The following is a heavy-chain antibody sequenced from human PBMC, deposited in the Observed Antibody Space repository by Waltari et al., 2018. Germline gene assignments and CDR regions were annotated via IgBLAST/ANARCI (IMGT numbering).Heavy chain of an antibody. J-gene: IGHJ5*01. CDR2: VDYMGST. CDR1: GGSLSSYS. D-gene: IGHD6-13*01. CDR3: ARRMGYRSSWYGWTFDS. V-gene: IGHV4-59*01. Sequence: QVQLQESGPGLVKPSETLSLTCTVSGGSLSSYSWSWIRESPGKGLEWIGYVDYMGSTNYNPYRKSRVTISVNTSKNQFSLMVNSVTAADTAIYYCARRMGYRSSWYGWTFDSWGQGTLVTVSS.